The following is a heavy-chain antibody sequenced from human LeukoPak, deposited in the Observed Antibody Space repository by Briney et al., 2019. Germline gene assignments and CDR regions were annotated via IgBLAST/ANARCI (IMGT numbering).Heavy chain of an antibody. V-gene: IGHV3-23*01. CDR2: SSGSGGNT. CDR3: AKWYYGYYFDY. J-gene: IGHJ4*02. CDR1: GSTFSNYA. Sequence: GGSLRLSCAPSGSTFSNYAMSWVRQGPGKGLEWVSASSGSGGNTYYADSVKGRFTISRDNSKNTLYLQLNSLRAEDTAVYYCAKWYYGYYFDYWGQGTLVTVSS. D-gene: IGHD3-10*01.